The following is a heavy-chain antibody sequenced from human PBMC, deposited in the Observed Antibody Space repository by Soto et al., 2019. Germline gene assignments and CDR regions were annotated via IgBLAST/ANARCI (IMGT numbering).Heavy chain of an antibody. Sequence: SGPTLVNPTQTLTLTCAFSGFSLDTRGVGVGWIRQPPGKALEWLALIYWDNDKRYSPSLKSRLTITKDTSKNQVVLTMTNMDPVDTSTYYCAHRLARGATGLYFQHWGQGTPVTV. D-gene: IGHD3-9*01. V-gene: IGHV2-5*02. J-gene: IGHJ1*01. CDR1: GFSLDTRGVG. CDR3: AHRLARGATGLYFQH. CDR2: IYWDNDK.